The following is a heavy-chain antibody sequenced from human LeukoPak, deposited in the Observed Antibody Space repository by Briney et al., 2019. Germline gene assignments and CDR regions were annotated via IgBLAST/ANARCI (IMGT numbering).Heavy chain of an antibody. Sequence: PGGSLRLSCAASGFTFSSYSMNWVRQAPGKGLEWVSSISSSSSYIYYADSVKGRFTISRDNAKNSLYLQMNSLRAEDTAVYYCARGKWFGELPPPWFDPWGQGTLVTVSS. CDR1: GFTFSSYS. CDR3: ARGKWFGELPPPWFDP. D-gene: IGHD3-10*01. V-gene: IGHV3-21*01. J-gene: IGHJ5*02. CDR2: ISSSSSYI.